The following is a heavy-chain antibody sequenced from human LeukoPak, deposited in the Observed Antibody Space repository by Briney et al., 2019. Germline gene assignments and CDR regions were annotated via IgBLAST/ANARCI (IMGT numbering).Heavy chain of an antibody. V-gene: IGHV4-30-4*01. J-gene: IGHJ4*02. CDR3: ARGSWSSSIDY. CDR1: GGSISSGDYY. CDR2: IYYSGST. Sequence: SETLSLTCTVSGGSISSGDYYWSWIRQPPGKGLEYIGYIYYSGSTYYNPSLKSRITISVDTSKNQFSLKLSSVTAADTAVYYCARGSWSSSIDYWGQGTQVTVSS. D-gene: IGHD6-6*01.